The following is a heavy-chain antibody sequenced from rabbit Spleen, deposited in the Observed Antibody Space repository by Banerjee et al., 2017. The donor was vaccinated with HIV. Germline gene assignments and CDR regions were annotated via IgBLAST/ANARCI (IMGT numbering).Heavy chain of an antibody. Sequence: QQQLVESGGGLVQPGGSLKLSCKASGFDFSTYGVSWVRQAPGKGLEWIGYIDPIFGITYYANWVNGRFSISRENAQNTVFLQMTSLTVADTATYFCARDTGISFSSYGMDLWGQGTLVTVS. CDR3: ARDTGISFSSYGMDL. CDR1: GFDFSTYG. V-gene: IGHV1S47*01. J-gene: IGHJ6*01. CDR2: IDPIFGIT. D-gene: IGHD7-1*01.